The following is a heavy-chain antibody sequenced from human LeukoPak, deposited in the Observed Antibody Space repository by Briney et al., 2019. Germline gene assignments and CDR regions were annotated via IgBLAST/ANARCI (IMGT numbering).Heavy chain of an antibody. J-gene: IGHJ4*02. CDR1: GFSFSGSG. CDR2: IWFDGSHR. Sequence: GGSLRLSCAASGFSFSGSGMHWVHQAPGKGLEWVALIWFDGSHRYYADSVKGRLTISRDNSNNTLFLQMNSLRVEDTAVYYCAKAGDWGQGTLVTVSS. V-gene: IGHV3-33*06. CDR3: AKAGD.